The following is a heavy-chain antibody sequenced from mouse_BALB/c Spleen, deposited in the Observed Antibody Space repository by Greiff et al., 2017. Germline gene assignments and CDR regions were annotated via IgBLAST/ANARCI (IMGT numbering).Heavy chain of an antibody. J-gene: IGHJ4*01. CDR3: ARYRGSSYGYYAMDY. V-gene: IGHV1-14*01. Sequence: EVQLQQSGPELVKPGASVKMSCKASGYTFTSYVMHWVKQKPGQGLEWIGYINPYNDGTKYNEKFKGKATLTSDKSSSTAYMELSSLTSEDSAVYYCARYRGSSYGYYAMDYWGQGTSVTVSS. CDR2: INPYNDGT. CDR1: GYTFTSYV. D-gene: IGHD1-1*01.